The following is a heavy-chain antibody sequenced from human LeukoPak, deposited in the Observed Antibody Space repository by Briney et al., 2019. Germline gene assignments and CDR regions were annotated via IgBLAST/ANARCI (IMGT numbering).Heavy chain of an antibody. D-gene: IGHD3/OR15-3a*01. J-gene: IGHJ4*02. CDR1: GGSIPISTYY. V-gene: IGHV4-39*01. CDR3: ARQTGSGLFILP. Sequence: SETLSLTCTVSGGSIPISTYYWGWVRQPPGKGLEWIGSIYYSGNTYYNASLKSQVSISIDTSKNQFSLRLTSVTAADTAVYYCARQTGSGLFILPGGQGTLVTVSS. CDR2: IYYSGNT.